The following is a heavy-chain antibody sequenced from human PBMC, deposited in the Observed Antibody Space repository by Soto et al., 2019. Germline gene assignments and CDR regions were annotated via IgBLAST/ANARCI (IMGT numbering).Heavy chain of an antibody. D-gene: IGHD3-22*01. CDR1: GYSFTSYW. V-gene: IGHV5-10-1*03. J-gene: IGHJ4*02. Sequence: EVQLVQSGAEVKKPGESLRISCKGSGYSFTSYWISWVRQMPGKGLEWMGRIDPSDSYTNYSPSFQGHVTISADKSISTAYLQWSSLKASDTAMYYCARGQGYYYDSSGYYRLLDYWGQGTLVTVSS. CDR2: IDPSDSYT. CDR3: ARGQGYYYDSSGYYRLLDY.